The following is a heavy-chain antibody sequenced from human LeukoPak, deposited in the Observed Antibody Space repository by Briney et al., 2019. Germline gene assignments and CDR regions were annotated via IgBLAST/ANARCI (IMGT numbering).Heavy chain of an antibody. CDR1: GGTFSRYT. Sequence: SVKVSCKASGGTFSRYTISWVRQAPGQGLEWMGRIIPSLGIANYAQKFQGRVTITTDESTSTAYMELSSLRSEDTAVYYCAREGYDYVWGSTKSFDYWGQGTLVTVSS. D-gene: IGHD3-16*01. CDR3: AREGYDYVWGSTKSFDY. V-gene: IGHV1-69*16. J-gene: IGHJ4*02. CDR2: IIPSLGIA.